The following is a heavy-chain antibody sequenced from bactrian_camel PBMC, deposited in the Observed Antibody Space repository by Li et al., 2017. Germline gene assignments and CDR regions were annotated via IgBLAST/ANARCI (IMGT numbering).Heavy chain of an antibody. J-gene: IGHJ4*01. D-gene: IGHD3*01. CDR3: AAPQALYCAASWCYEDY. CDR1: GFTFSSFG. Sequence: EVQLVESGGGLVQPGGSLRLSCAASGFTFSSFGMSWVRQAPGKGLEWVSTSSGGDGSPDYVDFVKGRFTISRDNAKNTLYLQMNSLKTEDTAMYYCAAPQALYCAASWCYEDYWGQGTQVTVS. CDR2: SSGGDGSP. V-gene: IGHV3S40*01.